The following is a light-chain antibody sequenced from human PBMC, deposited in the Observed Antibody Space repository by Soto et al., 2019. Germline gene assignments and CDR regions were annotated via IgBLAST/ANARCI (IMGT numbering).Light chain of an antibody. CDR3: QQYNNWPPRGT. Sequence: EIVMTQSPATLSVSPGERATLSCRASQSVSSNLAWYQQKPGQAPRLLIYGASTRATGIPARFSGSGSGTELPLTISSLQSEDFAVYYCQQYNNWPPRGTFGQGTKVEIK. CDR2: GAS. CDR1: QSVSSN. J-gene: IGKJ1*01. V-gene: IGKV3-15*01.